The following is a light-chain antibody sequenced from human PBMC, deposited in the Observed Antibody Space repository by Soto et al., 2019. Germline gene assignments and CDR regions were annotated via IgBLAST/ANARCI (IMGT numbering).Light chain of an antibody. J-gene: IGKJ1*01. Sequence: EIVLTQSPATLSLSPGERATLSCRASQSVSSYFAWYQQKPGQAPRLLIYDASNRATGIPARSSGSGSGTDFTLTISSLEPEDFAVYYCQQRSNWPPWTFGQGTKVEIK. V-gene: IGKV3-11*01. CDR1: QSVSSY. CDR3: QQRSNWPPWT. CDR2: DAS.